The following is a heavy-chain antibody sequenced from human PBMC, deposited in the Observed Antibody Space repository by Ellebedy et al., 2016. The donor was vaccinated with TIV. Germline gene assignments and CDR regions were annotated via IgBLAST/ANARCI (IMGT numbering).Heavy chain of an antibody. CDR1: GGSISSYY. J-gene: IGHJ4*02. Sequence: MPSETLSLTCTVSGGSISSYYWSWIRQPPGKGLEWIGYIYYSGSTYYNPSLKSRVTISVDTSKNQFSLKLSSVTAADTAVYYCARQSGETGAAGIVDYWGQGTLVTVSS. V-gene: IGHV4-59*04. D-gene: IGHD6-13*01. CDR3: ARQSGETGAAGIVDY. CDR2: IYYSGST.